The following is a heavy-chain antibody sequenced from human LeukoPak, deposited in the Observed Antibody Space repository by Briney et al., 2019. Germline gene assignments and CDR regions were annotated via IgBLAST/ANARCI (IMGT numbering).Heavy chain of an antibody. CDR3: ARGRQDVTMIVVVMTAVSYYLDV. V-gene: IGHV4-34*01. CDR2: MNPSGST. J-gene: IGHJ6*03. D-gene: IGHD3-22*01. Sequence: SETLSLTCTVSGGSISSYYWSWIRQTPGKGLEWIGEMNPSGSTNYNPSLKSRVTISVDTSKNQFSLKLRSVTAADTAVYYCARGRQDVTMIVVVMTAVSYYLDVWGKGTTVTVS. CDR1: GGSISSYY.